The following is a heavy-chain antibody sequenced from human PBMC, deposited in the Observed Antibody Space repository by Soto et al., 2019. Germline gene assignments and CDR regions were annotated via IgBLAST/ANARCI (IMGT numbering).Heavy chain of an antibody. CDR3: ARAGHYTPGFDY. V-gene: IGHV4-4*02. J-gene: IGHJ4*02. D-gene: IGHD3-3*01. Sequence: SETLSLTCAVSIGSISRCDWCSWVRQPPEKGLEWIGEISDSGSTAYNPSLKSRVTMSVDKSKNQFSLKLTSVTAADTAVYYCARAGHYTPGFDYWGQGLLVTVSS. CDR1: IGSISRCDW. CDR2: ISDSGST.